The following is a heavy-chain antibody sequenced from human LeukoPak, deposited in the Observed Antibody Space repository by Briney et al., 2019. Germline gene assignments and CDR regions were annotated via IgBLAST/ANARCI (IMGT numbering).Heavy chain of an antibody. CDR2: ISSSSSYI. J-gene: IGHJ4*02. V-gene: IGHV3-21*01. CDR1: RLTVCSNY. CDR3: ARDPAAMASVDFDY. D-gene: IGHD5-18*01. Sequence: GGSLRLSCAASRLTVCSNYLNWVRQAPGKGLEWVSSISSSSSYIYYADSVKGRFTISRDNAKNSLYLQMNSLRAEDTAVYYCARDPAAMASVDFDYWGQGTLVTVSS.